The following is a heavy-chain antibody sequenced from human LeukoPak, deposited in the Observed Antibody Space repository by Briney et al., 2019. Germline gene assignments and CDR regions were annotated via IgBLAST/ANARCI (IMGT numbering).Heavy chain of an antibody. CDR1: GFTFSSYA. V-gene: IGHV3-64*01. CDR3: ARDRVVAPMDV. Sequence: SGGSLRLSCAASGFTFSSYAMHWVRQAPGKGLEYVSAISSNGGSTYYANSVKGRFTISRDNSKNTLYLQMGSLRAEDMAVYYCARDRVVAPMDVWGKGTTVTVSS. CDR2: ISSNGGST. J-gene: IGHJ6*03. D-gene: IGHD2-15*01.